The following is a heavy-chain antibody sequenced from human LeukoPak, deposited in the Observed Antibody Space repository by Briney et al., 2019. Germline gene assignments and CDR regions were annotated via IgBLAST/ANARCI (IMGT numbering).Heavy chain of an antibody. CDR3: ARIPPDSSSWKTYYYYYGMDV. D-gene: IGHD6-13*01. CDR1: GGTFSSYT. V-gene: IGHV1-69*02. CDR2: IIPTLGIA. Sequence: SVKVSCKASGGTFSSYTISWVRQAPGQGLEWMGRIIPTLGIANYAQKFQGRVTITADKSTSTAYMELGSLRSEDTAVYYCARIPPDSSSWKTYYYYYGMDVWGQGTTVTVSS. J-gene: IGHJ6*02.